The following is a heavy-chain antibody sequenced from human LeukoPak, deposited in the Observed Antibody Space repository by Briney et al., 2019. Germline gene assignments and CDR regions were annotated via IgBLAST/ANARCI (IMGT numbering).Heavy chain of an antibody. D-gene: IGHD5-24*01. CDR2: MNPNSGNT. CDR3: ARAGWRTSYYGMDV. J-gene: IGHJ6*02. V-gene: IGHV1-8*01. CDR1: GYTFTSYD. Sequence: ASVKVSCKASGYTFTSYDINWVRQATGQGLEWMGWMNPNSGNTGYAQKFQGRVTMTRNTSISTAYMELSSLRSEDTAVYYCARAGWRTSYYGMDVWGQGTTVTVSS.